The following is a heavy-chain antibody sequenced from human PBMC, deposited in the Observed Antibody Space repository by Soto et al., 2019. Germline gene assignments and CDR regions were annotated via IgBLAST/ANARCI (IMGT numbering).Heavy chain of an antibody. J-gene: IGHJ6*02. D-gene: IGHD3-22*01. CDR1: GGSISSSSYY. Sequence: SETLSLTCTVSGGSISSSSYYWGWIRQPPGKGLEWIGSIYYSGSTYYNPYLKSRVTISVDTSKNQFSLKLSSVTAADTAVYYCARLLVDYPYYYDSSGYVYYGMDVWGQGTTVTVSS. V-gene: IGHV4-39*01. CDR3: ARLLVDYPYYYDSSGYVYYGMDV. CDR2: IYYSGST.